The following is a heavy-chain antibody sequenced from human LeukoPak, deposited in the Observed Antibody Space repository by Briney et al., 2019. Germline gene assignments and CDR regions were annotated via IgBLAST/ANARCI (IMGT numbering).Heavy chain of an antibody. CDR2: IIPIFGTA. CDR3: ASLNFTMVRGVMFAFDI. J-gene: IGHJ3*02. Sequence: SVKVSCKASGSTFSSYAISWVRQAPGQGLEWMGGIIPIFGTANYAQKFQGRVTITADESTSTAYMELSSLRSEDTAVYYCASLNFTMVRGVMFAFDIWGQGTMVTVSS. CDR1: GSTFSSYA. V-gene: IGHV1-69*13. D-gene: IGHD3-10*01.